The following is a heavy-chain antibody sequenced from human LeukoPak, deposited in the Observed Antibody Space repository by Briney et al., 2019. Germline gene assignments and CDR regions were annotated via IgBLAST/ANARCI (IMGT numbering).Heavy chain of an antibody. V-gene: IGHV3-23*01. D-gene: IGHD2-15*01. CDR2: ITGRGAYT. CDR1: GFTFSSYA. Sequence: PGGSLRLSCAASGFTFSSYAMSWVRQAPGKGLEWVSTITGRGAYTYYADSVKGRFTISRGNSKNTLYLQMNSLRAEDTAVYYCAKTIAYCSGGSCRLYFQHWGQGTLVTVSS. J-gene: IGHJ1*01. CDR3: AKTIAYCSGGSCRLYFQH.